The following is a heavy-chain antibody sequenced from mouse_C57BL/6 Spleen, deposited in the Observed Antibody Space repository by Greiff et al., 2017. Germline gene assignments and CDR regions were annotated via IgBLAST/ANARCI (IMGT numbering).Heavy chain of an antibody. CDR2: FYPSDGST. D-gene: IGHD2-13*01. V-gene: IGHV1-78*01. CDR1: GYTFTNHT. CDR3: ARGEYAYAMDY. J-gene: IGHJ4*01. Sequence: QVQLQQSDAELVKPGASVKISCKVSGYTFTNHTIHWMKQRPEQGLEWIGYFYPSDGSTKYNEKFKGKATLTADKSSSTAYMQLNSLTSEDSAVYFCARGEYAYAMDYWGQGTSVTVAS.